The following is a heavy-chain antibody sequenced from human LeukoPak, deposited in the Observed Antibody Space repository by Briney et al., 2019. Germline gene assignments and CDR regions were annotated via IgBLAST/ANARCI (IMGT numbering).Heavy chain of an antibody. J-gene: IGHJ4*02. V-gene: IGHV4-59*01. D-gene: IGHD6-19*01. CDR2: IYYSGSA. Sequence: SETLSLTCTVSGGSINSYFWSWIRQPPGKGLEWIGYIYYSGSANYNPSLKSRVTISVDTSKNQFSLKLSSVTAADTAVYYCARKSSSGWYFDYWGQGTLVTVSS. CDR1: GGSINSYF. CDR3: ARKSSSGWYFDY.